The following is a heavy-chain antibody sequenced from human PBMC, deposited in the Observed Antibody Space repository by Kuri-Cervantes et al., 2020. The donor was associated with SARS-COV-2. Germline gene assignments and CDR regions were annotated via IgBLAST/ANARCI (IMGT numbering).Heavy chain of an antibody. D-gene: IGHD2-15*01. CDR3: ARDRGDIVVDPRRWFDP. V-gene: IGHV1-3*02. Sequence: ASVKVSCKASGYTFTSYAMHWVRQAPGQRLEWMGWSNAGNGNTKYSQEFQGRVTITRDTSASTAYMELSSLRSEDMAVYYCARDRGDIVVDPRRWFDPWGQGTLVTVSS. CDR2: SNAGNGNT. CDR1: GYTFTSYA. J-gene: IGHJ5*02.